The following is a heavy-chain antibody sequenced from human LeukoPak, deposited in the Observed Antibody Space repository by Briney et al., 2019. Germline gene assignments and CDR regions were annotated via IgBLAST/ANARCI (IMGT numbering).Heavy chain of an antibody. CDR2: INPNSGGT. CDR3: ARDRYYDSSGMDV. J-gene: IGHJ6*04. CDR1: GYTFTTNF. V-gene: IGHV1-2*02. Sequence: ASVKVSCKASGYTFTTNFMHWVRQAPGQGLEWMGWINPNSGGTNYAQKFQGRVTMTRDTSISTAYMELSRLRSDDTAVYYCARDRYYDSSGMDVWGKGTTVTVSS. D-gene: IGHD3-22*01.